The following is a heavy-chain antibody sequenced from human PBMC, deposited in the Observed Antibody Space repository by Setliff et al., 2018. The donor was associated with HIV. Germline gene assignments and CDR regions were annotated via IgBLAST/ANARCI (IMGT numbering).Heavy chain of an antibody. D-gene: IGHD1-26*01. Sequence: ASVKVSCKASGYTFTTYDITWVRQAPGQGLEWLGWISPYNGHTNFAQKFQGRVTMTTDTATSTAYMEVRSLRSDDTAVYYCARPQWELGVDYYGMDVWGQGTTVTVSS. CDR2: ISPYNGHT. CDR1: GYTFTTYD. V-gene: IGHV1-18*01. CDR3: ARPQWELGVDYYGMDV. J-gene: IGHJ6*02.